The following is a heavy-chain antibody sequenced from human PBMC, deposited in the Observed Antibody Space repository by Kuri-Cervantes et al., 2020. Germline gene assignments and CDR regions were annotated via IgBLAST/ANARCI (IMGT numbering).Heavy chain of an antibody. V-gene: IGHV4-30-4*01. CDR2: IYYSGST. CDR3: ARVGRITMVRGVLDAFDI. J-gene: IGHJ3*02. D-gene: IGHD3-10*01. Sequence: LRLSCTVSGGSISSGGYYWSWIRQPPGKGLEWIGYIYYSGSTYYNPSLKSRVTISVDTSKNQFSLKLSSVTAADTAVYYCARVGRITMVRGVLDAFDIWGQGTMVTVSS. CDR1: GGSISSGGYY.